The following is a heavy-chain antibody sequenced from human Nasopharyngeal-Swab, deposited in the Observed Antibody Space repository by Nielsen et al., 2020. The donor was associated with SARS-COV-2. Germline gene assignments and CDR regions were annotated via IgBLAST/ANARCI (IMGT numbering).Heavy chain of an antibody. V-gene: IGHV1-18*01. J-gene: IGHJ6*02. D-gene: IGHD2-21*02. CDR1: GYTFTSYG. CDR2: ISAYNGNT. CDR3: ARDRVVVVTGSSSDYYYYGMDV. Sequence: ASVKVSYKASGYTFTSYGISWVRQAPGQGLEWMGWISAYNGNTNYAQKLQGRVTMTTDTSTSTAYMELRSLRSDDTAVYYCARDRVVVVTGSSSDYYYYGMDVWGQGTTVTVSS.